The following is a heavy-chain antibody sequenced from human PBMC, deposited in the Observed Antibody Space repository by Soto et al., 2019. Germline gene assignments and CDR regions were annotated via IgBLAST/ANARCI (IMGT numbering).Heavy chain of an antibody. D-gene: IGHD3-10*01. Sequence: ASVKVSCKVSGYTLTELSMHWVRQAPGKGLEWMGGFDPEDGETICAQKFQGRVTMTEDTSTDTAYMELRSLRSEDTAVYYCATGYYYGSGSYYFQYYFDYWGQGTLVTVAS. V-gene: IGHV1-24*01. CDR1: GYTLTELS. CDR3: ATGYYYGSGSYYFQYYFDY. CDR2: FDPEDGET. J-gene: IGHJ4*02.